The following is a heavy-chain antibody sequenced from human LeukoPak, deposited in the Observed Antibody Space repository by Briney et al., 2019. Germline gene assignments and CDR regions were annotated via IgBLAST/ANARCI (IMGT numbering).Heavy chain of an antibody. CDR1: GFTFSSYA. Sequence: GGSLRLSCAVSGFTFSSYAMHWVRQAPGKGLEWVAVISYDGSNKYYADSVKGRFTISRDNSKNTLYLQMNSLRAEDTAVYYCARESIPYCGGDCYSAERSLYFDYWGQGTLVTVSS. V-gene: IGHV3-30-3*01. J-gene: IGHJ4*02. CDR3: ARESIPYCGGDCYSAERSLYFDY. D-gene: IGHD2-21*02. CDR2: ISYDGSNK.